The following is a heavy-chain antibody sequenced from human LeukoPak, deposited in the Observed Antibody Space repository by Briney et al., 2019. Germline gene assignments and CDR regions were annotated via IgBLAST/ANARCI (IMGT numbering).Heavy chain of an antibody. CDR3: AKFGDHDAFDT. CDR1: GFTFDDYA. D-gene: IGHD4-17*01. V-gene: IGHV3-9*01. J-gene: IGHJ3*02. CDR2: ISWNSGSI. Sequence: QPGGSLRLSCAASGFTFDDYAMHWVRQAPGKGLEWVSGISWNSGSIGYADSVKGRFTISRGNAKNSLYLQMNSLRAEDTALYYCAKFGDHDAFDTWGQGTMVIVSS.